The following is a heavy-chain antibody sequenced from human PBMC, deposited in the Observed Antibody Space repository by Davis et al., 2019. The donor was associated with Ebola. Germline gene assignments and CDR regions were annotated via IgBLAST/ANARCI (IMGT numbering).Heavy chain of an antibody. Sequence: ASVKVSCKASGCTFSSYAMHWVRQAPGQRLEWMGWINAGNGNTKYSQKFQGRVTITRDTSASTAYMELSSLRAEDTAVYYCARVGGNELPWFGEPFDYWGQGTLVTVSS. V-gene: IGHV1-3*01. CDR3: ARVGGNELPWFGEPFDY. CDR2: INAGNGNT. CDR1: GCTFSSYA. D-gene: IGHD3-10*01. J-gene: IGHJ4*02.